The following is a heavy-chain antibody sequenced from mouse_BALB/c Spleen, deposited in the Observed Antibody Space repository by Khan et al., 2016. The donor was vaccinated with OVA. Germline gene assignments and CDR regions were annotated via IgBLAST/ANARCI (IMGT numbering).Heavy chain of an antibody. CDR2: ISSLAYTI. J-gene: IGHJ3*01. V-gene: IGHV5-15*02. Sequence: EVELVESGGGLVQPGGSRKLSCVASGFTFSDYGMAWVRQAPGKGPEWVAFISSLAYTIYYADTVTGRFTISRENAKNTLYLEMSSLRSEDTAMYYCARGRAWFAYWGQGTLVTVSA. CDR3: ARGRAWFAY. CDR1: GFTFSDYG.